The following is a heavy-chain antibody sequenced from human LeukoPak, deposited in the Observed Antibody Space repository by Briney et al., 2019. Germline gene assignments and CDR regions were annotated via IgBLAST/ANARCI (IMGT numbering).Heavy chain of an antibody. CDR3: ARDHAILVVPAAITTWFDP. CDR2: ISAYNGNT. D-gene: IGHD2-2*01. V-gene: IGHV1-18*01. J-gene: IGHJ5*02. CDR1: GYTFTSYG. Sequence: GASVKVSCKASGYTFTSYGISWVRQAPGQGLEWMGWISAYNGNTNYAQKLQGRVTMTTDTSTSTAYMELRSLRSDDTAVYYCARDHAILVVPAAITTWFDPWGQGTLVTVSS.